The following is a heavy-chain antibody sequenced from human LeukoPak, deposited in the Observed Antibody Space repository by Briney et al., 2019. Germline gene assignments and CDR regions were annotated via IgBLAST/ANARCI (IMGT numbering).Heavy chain of an antibody. Sequence: SETLSLTCTVSGGSISSYYWSWLRQPPGKGLEWIGYIYYSGGTNYNPSLKSRVTMSVDTSKNQFSLKLSSVTASDTAVYYCARAPPFIYSSGWYFDYWGQGTLVTVSS. D-gene: IGHD6-19*01. CDR1: GGSISSYY. CDR3: ARAPPFIYSSGWYFDY. J-gene: IGHJ4*02. V-gene: IGHV4-59*01. CDR2: IYYSGGT.